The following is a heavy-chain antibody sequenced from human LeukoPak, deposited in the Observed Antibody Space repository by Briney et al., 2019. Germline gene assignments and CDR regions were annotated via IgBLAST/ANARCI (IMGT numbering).Heavy chain of an antibody. J-gene: IGHJ3*02. CDR3: ARWASGYYAFDI. CDR2: IYTSGST. CDR1: GGPISSYY. Sequence: SETLSLTCTVSGGPISSYYWSWIRQPPGKGLEWIGYIYTSGSTNYNPSLKSRVTISVDTSKNQFSLKLSSVTAADTAVYYCARWASGYYAFDIWGQGTMVTVSS. V-gene: IGHV4-4*09. D-gene: IGHD3-22*01.